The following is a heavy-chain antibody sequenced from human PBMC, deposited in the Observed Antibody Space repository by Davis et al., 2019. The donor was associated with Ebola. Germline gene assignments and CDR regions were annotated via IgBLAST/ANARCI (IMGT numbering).Heavy chain of an antibody. CDR1: GYTFTSYC. J-gene: IGHJ6*03. Sequence: AASVKVSCKASGYTFTSYCITWLRQAPGQGLEWMGWISAYNGNIKYAQKFQGRVTMTTDTSTSTAYMELRNLRSEDTAVYYCARDTGMVTGYYEDVWGQGTTVTVSS. V-gene: IGHV1-18*01. CDR3: ARDTGMVTGYYEDV. D-gene: IGHD3-10*01. CDR2: ISAYNGNI.